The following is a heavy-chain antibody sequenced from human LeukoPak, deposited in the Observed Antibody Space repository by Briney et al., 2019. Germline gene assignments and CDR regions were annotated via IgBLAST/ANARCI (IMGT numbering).Heavy chain of an antibody. Sequence: GRSLRLSCAVSGFNFDDYAMHWVRQAPGRGLEWVSGINWKAGNGIYADSVKGRFTISRDNAKNSLYLQMRSLRAEDTALYYCTRRAARWQFDLWGRGTLLTVSS. CDR2: INWKAGNG. CDR3: TRRAARWQFDL. D-gene: IGHD5-24*01. CDR1: GFNFDDYA. V-gene: IGHV3-9*01. J-gene: IGHJ2*01.